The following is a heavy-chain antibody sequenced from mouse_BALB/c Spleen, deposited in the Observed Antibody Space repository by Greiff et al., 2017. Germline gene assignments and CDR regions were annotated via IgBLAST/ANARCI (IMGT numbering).Heavy chain of an antibody. CDR1: GFTFSSFG. CDR3: ARERGLRHAWFAD. V-gene: IGHV5-17*02. D-gene: IGHD2-2*01. CDR2: ISSGSSTI. Sequence: EVHLVESGGGLVQPGGSRKLSCAASGFTFSSFGMHWVRQAPEKGLEWVAYISSGSSTIYYADTVKGRFTISRDNPKNTLFLQMTSLRSEDTAMYYCARERGLRHAWFADWGQGTTLTVSS. J-gene: IGHJ2*01.